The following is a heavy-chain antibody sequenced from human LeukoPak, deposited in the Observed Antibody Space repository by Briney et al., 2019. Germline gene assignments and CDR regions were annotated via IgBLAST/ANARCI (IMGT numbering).Heavy chain of an antibody. Sequence: SETLSLTCAVSGGSISSGGYSWSWIRQPPGKGLEWIGYIYHNGSTYYNPSLKSRVTISVDRSKNQFSLKLSSVTAADTAVYYCARVGRLENWFDPWGQGTLVTVSS. V-gene: IGHV4-30-2*01. J-gene: IGHJ5*02. CDR1: GGSISSGGYS. CDR2: IYHNGST. D-gene: IGHD1-1*01. CDR3: ARVGRLENWFDP.